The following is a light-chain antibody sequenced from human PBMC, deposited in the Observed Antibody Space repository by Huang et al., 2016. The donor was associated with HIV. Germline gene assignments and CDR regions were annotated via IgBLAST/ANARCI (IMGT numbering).Light chain of an antibody. Sequence: EVVMTQIPVTLSVSPGERATLSCRASQTITNTLAWYQQKPGQPPRVLFYGAVSSASGVPARFSASGSGTEFTLTISNLQSEDFAVYYCQQYSDWPRTFGQGTKVEIQ. CDR1: QTITNT. V-gene: IGKV3-15*01. CDR2: GAV. CDR3: QQYSDWPRT. J-gene: IGKJ1*01.